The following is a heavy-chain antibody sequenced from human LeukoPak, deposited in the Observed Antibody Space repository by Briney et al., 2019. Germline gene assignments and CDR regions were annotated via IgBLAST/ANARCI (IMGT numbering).Heavy chain of an antibody. V-gene: IGHV3-21*01. Sequence: PGGSLRLSCAASGFTFSSYSMNWVRQAPGKGLEWVSSISSSSSYIYYADSVKGRFTISRDNAKNSLYLQMNSLRAEDTAVYYCARDYYGSGSYSEYYYYGMDVWGQGTTVTVSS. CDR2: ISSSSSYI. D-gene: IGHD3-10*01. J-gene: IGHJ6*02. CDR3: ARDYYGSGSYSEYYYYGMDV. CDR1: GFTFSSYS.